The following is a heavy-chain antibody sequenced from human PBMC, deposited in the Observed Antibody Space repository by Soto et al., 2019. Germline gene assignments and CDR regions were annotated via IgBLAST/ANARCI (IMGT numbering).Heavy chain of an antibody. CDR2: IGTSGSVI. D-gene: IGHD5-12*01. V-gene: IGHV3-48*03. Sequence: PGGSLRLSCAASGLTFSNYEMHWVRQAPGEGLEWVSYIGTSGSVIYYADSVKGRFTISRDNAKNLLYLQMNSLRAEDTAVYFCDSVRLRSSCGIDVWGQGTTVTVSS. CDR1: GLTFSNYE. J-gene: IGHJ6*02. CDR3: DSVRLRSSCGIDV.